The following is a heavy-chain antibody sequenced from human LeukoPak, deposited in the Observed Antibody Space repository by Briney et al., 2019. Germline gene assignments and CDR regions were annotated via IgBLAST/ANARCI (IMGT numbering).Heavy chain of an antibody. CDR2: ISANGYDT. J-gene: IGHJ4*02. D-gene: IGHD3-16*01. CDR3: ARIGGGGFYDY. V-gene: IGHV3-64*01. CDR1: GFTLSSYS. Sequence: PGGSLRLSCAASGFTLSSYSMHCVRQAPGKGLEYVSAISANGYDTYYANSVKDSFNIHRHNSKNTLYLQMRSLRAEDVAVYYCARIGGGGFYDYWGQGTLVTVSS.